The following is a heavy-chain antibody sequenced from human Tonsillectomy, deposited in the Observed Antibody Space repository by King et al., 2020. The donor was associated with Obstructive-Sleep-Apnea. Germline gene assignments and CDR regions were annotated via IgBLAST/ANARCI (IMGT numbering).Heavy chain of an antibody. D-gene: IGHD4-11*01. CDR1: RFAFSTYA. J-gene: IGHJ5*02. CDR3: AKGGGYSNYWFDP. V-gene: IGHV3-23*04. Sequence: VQLVESGGGLVQPGGSLRLSCAASRFAFSTYAMNWVRQAPGKGLEWVSSISGSGYSTYYVDSVKGRFTISRDNSKNSLYLQMNSLRAEDTAVYYCAKGGGYSNYWFDPWGQGTLVTVSS. CDR2: ISGSGYST.